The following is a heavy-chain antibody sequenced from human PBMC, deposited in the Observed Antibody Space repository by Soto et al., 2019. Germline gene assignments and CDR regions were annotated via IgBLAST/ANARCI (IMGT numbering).Heavy chain of an antibody. CDR3: AKDPSPYYGSGSYHPPMFDP. CDR1: GFTFSSYA. CDR2: ISGSGGST. Sequence: PGGSLRLSCAASGFTFSSYAMSWVRQAPGKGLEWASAISGSGGSTYYADSVKGRFTISRDNSKNTLYLQMNSLRAEDTAVYYCAKDPSPYYGSGSYHPPMFDPWGQGTLVTVSS. J-gene: IGHJ5*02. D-gene: IGHD3-10*01. V-gene: IGHV3-23*01.